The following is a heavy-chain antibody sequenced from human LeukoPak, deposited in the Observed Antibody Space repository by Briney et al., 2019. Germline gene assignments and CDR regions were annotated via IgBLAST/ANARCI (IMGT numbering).Heavy chain of an antibody. CDR3: ARHRSITIFWASVGENWFDP. J-gene: IGHJ5*02. Sequence: PSETLSLTCTVSGGSISSYYWSWIRQPPGKGLEWIGYIYYSGSTNYNPSLKSRVTISVDTSKNQFSLKLSSVTAADTAVYYCARHRSITIFWASVGENWFDPWGQGTLVTVSS. D-gene: IGHD3-9*01. V-gene: IGHV4-59*01. CDR1: GGSISSYY. CDR2: IYYSGST.